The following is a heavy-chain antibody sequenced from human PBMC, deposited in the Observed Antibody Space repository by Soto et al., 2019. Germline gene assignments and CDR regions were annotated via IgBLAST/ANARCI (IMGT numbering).Heavy chain of an antibody. Sequence: EVPLLESGGGLVQPGGSLRLSCAASGFTFNNYAMTWVRQAPGKGLEWVSAISGGGDTTSYADSVKGRFTGSRDGSKNTLDLQMSSLRAEDTALYYCAKGRGGSGSLTPRVDFWGQGTLVTVSS. J-gene: IGHJ4*02. V-gene: IGHV3-23*01. CDR3: AKGRGGSGSLTPRVDF. CDR1: GFTFNNYA. CDR2: ISGGGDTT. D-gene: IGHD3-10*01.